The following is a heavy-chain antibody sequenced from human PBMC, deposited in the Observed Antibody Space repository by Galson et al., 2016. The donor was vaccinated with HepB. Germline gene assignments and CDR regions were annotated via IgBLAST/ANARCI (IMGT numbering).Heavy chain of an antibody. CDR2: ISVGGTYI. CDR3: ARQGYFYGSGSPRPYFDY. Sequence: SLRLSCAASGFTFSDFDINWVRQAPGKGLEWVSSISVGGTYIYYADSLKGRFTISRDNTKNSLYLQMNSLRVEDTAVYYCARQGYFYGSGSPRPYFDYWGQGTLVTVSS. V-gene: IGHV3-21*01. J-gene: IGHJ4*02. D-gene: IGHD3-10*01. CDR1: GFTFSDFD.